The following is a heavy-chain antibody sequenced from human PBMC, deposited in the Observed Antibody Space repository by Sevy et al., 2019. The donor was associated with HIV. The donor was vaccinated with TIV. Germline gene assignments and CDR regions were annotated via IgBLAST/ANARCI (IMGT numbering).Heavy chain of an antibody. J-gene: IGHJ6*02. D-gene: IGHD1-26*01. CDR1: GFTVSSNY. Sequence: GGSLRLSCAASGFTVSSNYMSWVRQAPGKGLEWVSVIYSGGSTYYADSVKGRFTISRDNSKNTLYLQMNSLRVEDTAVYYCAKQGSIVGAQPYYYGMDVWGQGTTVTVSS. V-gene: IGHV3-53*01. CDR2: IYSGGST. CDR3: AKQGSIVGAQPYYYGMDV.